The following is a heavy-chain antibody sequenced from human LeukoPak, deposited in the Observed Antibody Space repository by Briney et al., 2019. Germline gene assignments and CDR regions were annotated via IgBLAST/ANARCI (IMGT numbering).Heavy chain of an antibody. Sequence: SETLSLTCTVSGGSVSSGSYYWSSIRQPPGKGLEWIGYIYYSGSTNYNPSLKSRVTISVDTSKNQFSLKLSSVTAADTAVYYCARDSMITFGGVIVEYYFDYWGQGTLVTVSS. V-gene: IGHV4-61*01. CDR1: GGSVSSGSYY. D-gene: IGHD3-16*02. CDR2: IYYSGST. CDR3: ARDSMITFGGVIVEYYFDY. J-gene: IGHJ4*02.